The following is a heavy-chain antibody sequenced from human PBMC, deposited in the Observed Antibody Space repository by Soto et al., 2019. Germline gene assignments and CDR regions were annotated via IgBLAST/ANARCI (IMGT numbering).Heavy chain of an antibody. CDR2: IYYTGTT. CDR3: ATRIAAAALDY. D-gene: IGHD6-13*01. V-gene: IGHV4-39*02. Sequence: SETLSLTCTVSGGSISSSSYYWGWIRQPPGKGLEWIGSIYYTGTTYYNPSLKSRLTISVDTSKNHFSLNLNSVTATDTAVYYCATRIAAAALDYWGQGALVTVSS. CDR1: GGSISSSSYY. J-gene: IGHJ4*02.